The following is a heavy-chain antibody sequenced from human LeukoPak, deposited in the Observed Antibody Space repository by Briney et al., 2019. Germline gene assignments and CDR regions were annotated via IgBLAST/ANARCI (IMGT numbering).Heavy chain of an antibody. D-gene: IGHD2-21*02. V-gene: IGHV4-4*09. CDR1: GGSISSYY. J-gene: IGHJ5*02. CDR3: ARHYQTDDWFDP. Sequence: SETLSLTCTVSGGSISSYYWSWIRQPPGKGLEWIGYIYTSGSTNYNPSLKSRVTISVDTSKNQFSLKLSSVTAADTAVYYCARHYQTDDWFDPWGQGTLVTVSS. CDR2: IYTSGST.